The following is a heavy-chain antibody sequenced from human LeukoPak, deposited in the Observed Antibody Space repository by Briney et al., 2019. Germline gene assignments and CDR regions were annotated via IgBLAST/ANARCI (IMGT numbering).Heavy chain of an antibody. J-gene: IGHJ4*02. CDR2: ISGSGGST. D-gene: IGHD6-13*01. V-gene: IGHV3-23*01. CDR3: AKDGGSSSWYVDYFDY. Sequence: GGSLRLSCAASGFTFSSHAMSWVRQAPGKGLEWVSAISGSGGSTYYADSVKGRFTISRDNSKNTLYLQMNSLRAEDTAVYYCAKDGGSSSWYVDYFDYWGQGTLVTVSS. CDR1: GFTFSSHA.